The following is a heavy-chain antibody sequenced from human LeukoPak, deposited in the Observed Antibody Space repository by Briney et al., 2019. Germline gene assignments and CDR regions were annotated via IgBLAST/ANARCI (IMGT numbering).Heavy chain of an antibody. CDR3: ARGGSYLSAFDI. V-gene: IGHV3-23*01. D-gene: IGHD1-26*01. J-gene: IGHJ3*02. CDR2: ISGSGGST. CDR1: GFTFSSYG. Sequence: GGSLRLSCAVSGFTFSSYGMSWVRQARGKGLEWVSAISGSGGSTYYADSVKGRFTISRDNSKNTLYLQMNSLRAEDTAVYYCARGGSYLSAFDIWGQGTMVTVSS.